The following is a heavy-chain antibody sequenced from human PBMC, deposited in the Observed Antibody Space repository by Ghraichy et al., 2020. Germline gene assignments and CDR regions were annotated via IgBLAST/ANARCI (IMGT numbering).Heavy chain of an antibody. D-gene: IGHD3-3*01. Sequence: SETLSLTCTVSGSSISSSNYYWGCTRQPPGKGLEWIGKICFSGSTYDSSAPKSRVTTSADTSKNQVSLTLNSVTAAETAVYYCAGAAASPASLEWLSPFDSWGLGTLVTGSS. J-gene: IGHJ4*02. CDR2: ICFSGST. V-gene: IGHV4-39*01. CDR3: AGAAASPASLEWLSPFDS. CDR1: GSSISSSNYY.